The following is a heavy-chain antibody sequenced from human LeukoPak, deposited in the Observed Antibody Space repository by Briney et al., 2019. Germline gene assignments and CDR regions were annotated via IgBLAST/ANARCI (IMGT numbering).Heavy chain of an antibody. J-gene: IGHJ3*02. D-gene: IGHD3-22*01. CDR2: IYYSGST. CDR1: GGSISSSSYY. Sequence: PSETLSLTCTVSGGSISSSSYYWGWIRQPPGKGLEWIGSIYYSGSTYYNPSLKSRVTISVGTSKNQFSLKLSSVTAADTAVYYCARYRRLGYYDSSGYSHDAFDIWGQGTMVTVSS. CDR3: ARYRRLGYYDSSGYSHDAFDI. V-gene: IGHV4-39*01.